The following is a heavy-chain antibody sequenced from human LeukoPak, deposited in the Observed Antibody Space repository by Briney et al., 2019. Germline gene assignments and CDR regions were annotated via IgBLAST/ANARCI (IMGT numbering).Heavy chain of an antibody. V-gene: IGHV3-33*06. CDR3: AKDQYYDSSGYYFDY. CDR2: IWYDGNNK. J-gene: IGHJ4*02. D-gene: IGHD3-22*01. CDR1: GFTLSSYG. Sequence: GGSLRLSCAASGFTLSSYGMHWVRQAPGKGLEWVAGIWYDGNNKYYADSVKGRFTISRDNSKNTLYLQMNSLRAEDTAVYYCAKDQYYDSSGYYFDYWGQGTLVTVSS.